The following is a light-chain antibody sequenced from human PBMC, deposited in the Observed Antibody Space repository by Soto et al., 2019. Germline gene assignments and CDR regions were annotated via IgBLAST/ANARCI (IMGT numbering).Light chain of an antibody. J-gene: IGKJ1*01. V-gene: IGKV3-15*01. CDR1: QSVSSN. Sequence: EIVLTQSPGTLSLSPGERATLSCRASQSVSSNLAWYQQKPGQAPRLLIYGASTRATGIPARFSGSGSATEFTLTISSLQSEDFAVYYCQQYNNWPWTFGQGTKVEIK. CDR3: QQYNNWPWT. CDR2: GAS.